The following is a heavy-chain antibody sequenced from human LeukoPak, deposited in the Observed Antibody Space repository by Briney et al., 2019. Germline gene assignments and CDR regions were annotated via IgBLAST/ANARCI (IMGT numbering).Heavy chain of an antibody. V-gene: IGHV1-46*03. J-gene: IGHJ4*02. CDR1: GYTFTSYY. D-gene: IGHD3-10*01. CDR3: ATHAMVRGVTTFDY. Sequence: ASVKVSFKASGYTFTSYYMHWARQPPAQGLEWMGIINPSGGSTSYSQKFQGRVTMTRDTSTSTVYMELSSLRSEDTAVYYCATHAMVRGVTTFDYWGQGTLVTVSS. CDR2: INPSGGST.